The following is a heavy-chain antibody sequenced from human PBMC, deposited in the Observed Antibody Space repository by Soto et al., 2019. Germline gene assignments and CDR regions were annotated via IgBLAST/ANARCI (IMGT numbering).Heavy chain of an antibody. CDR2: IRYSGST. V-gene: IGHV4-59*01. Sequence: QVQLQESGPGLVRPSETLSLTCTVSGGSINNYYWSWIRQPPGKGLEWIGFIRYSGSTNYNPSLKSRVTISVAMSKSQFSLKLSSVTASDTAVYYCGSYGQGTNYDSSGALDIWGQWKMVTVSS. D-gene: IGHD3-22*01. CDR3: GSYGQGTNYDSSGALDI. CDR1: GGSINNYY. J-gene: IGHJ3*02.